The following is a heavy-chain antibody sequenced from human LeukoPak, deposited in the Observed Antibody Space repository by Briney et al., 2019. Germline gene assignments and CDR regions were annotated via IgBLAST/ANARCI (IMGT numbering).Heavy chain of an antibody. J-gene: IGHJ3*01. CDR3: ARSVEASFDA. D-gene: IGHD1-1*01. V-gene: IGHV3-48*01. CDR1: GFTFSVYR. CDR2: MTSDMRTI. Sequence: PGGSLRLSCAASGFTFSVYRMNWVRQAPGKGLEWVSYMTSDMRTIYYADSVKGRFTISRDNAQKSLYLQMNSLRAEDTAVYFCARSVEASFDAWGQGTMVTVSS.